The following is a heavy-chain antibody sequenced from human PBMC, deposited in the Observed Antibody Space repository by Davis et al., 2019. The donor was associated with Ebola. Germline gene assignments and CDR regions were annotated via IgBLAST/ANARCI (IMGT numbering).Heavy chain of an antibody. D-gene: IGHD2-2*01. CDR3: VRAGSSTYYS. CDR1: GFSFSSYS. Sequence: GGSLRLSCAASGFSFSSYSMNWVRQAPGKGLEWVSSISSSDRYIYYADSLKGRFTISRDNAKNSVYLQMTNLGVEDTAVYYCVRAGSSTYYSWGQGTLVTVSS. J-gene: IGHJ4*02. CDR2: ISSSDRYI. V-gene: IGHV3-21*01.